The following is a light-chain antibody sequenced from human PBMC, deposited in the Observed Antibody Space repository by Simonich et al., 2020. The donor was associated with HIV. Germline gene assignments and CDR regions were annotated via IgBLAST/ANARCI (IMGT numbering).Light chain of an antibody. Sequence: DIQLTQSPSFLSASVGDRVTITCRASRGISSYLAWYQQKPGKAPKLLIYAASPLKSGVPSRFSGSGSGTEFTLTISSLQPEDFATYYCQQLNSYPYTFGQGTKLEIK. CDR3: QQLNSYPYT. V-gene: IGKV1-9*01. CDR2: AAS. CDR1: RGISSY. J-gene: IGKJ2*01.